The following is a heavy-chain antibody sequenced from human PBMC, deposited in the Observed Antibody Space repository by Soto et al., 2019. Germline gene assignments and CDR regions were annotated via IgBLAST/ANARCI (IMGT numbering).Heavy chain of an antibody. CDR1: GYSLTNIW. Sequence: GESLKISCKGSGYSLTNIWIHWVRQLPGKGLEWMGIIYPGDSDTRYSPSFQGQVTISADKSISTAYLQWSSLKASDTAMYYCARPHYYDSSGYQPNAFDIWGQGTMVTVSS. D-gene: IGHD3-22*01. CDR2: IYPGDSDT. CDR3: ARPHYYDSSGYQPNAFDI. J-gene: IGHJ3*02. V-gene: IGHV5-51*01.